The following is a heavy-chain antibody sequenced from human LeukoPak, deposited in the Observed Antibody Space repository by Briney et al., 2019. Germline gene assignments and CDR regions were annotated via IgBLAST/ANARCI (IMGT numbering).Heavy chain of an antibody. V-gene: IGHV1-18*01. J-gene: IGHJ3*02. D-gene: IGHD4-17*01. CDR2: ISAYNGNT. CDR3: ARDLAPHDYGDYGRAFDI. CDR1: GYTFTSYG. Sequence: ASVNVSRKASGYTFTSYGISWVRQAPGQGLEWMGWISAYNGNTNYAQKLQGRVTMTTDTSTSTAYMELRSLRSDDTAVYYCARDLAPHDYGDYGRAFDIWGQGTMVTVSS.